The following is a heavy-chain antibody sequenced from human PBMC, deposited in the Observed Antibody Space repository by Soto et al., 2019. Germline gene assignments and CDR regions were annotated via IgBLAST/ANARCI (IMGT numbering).Heavy chain of an antibody. CDR1: GFTFSSYG. CDR2: IWYDGSNK. Sequence: QVQLVESGGGVVQPGRSLRLSCAASGFTFSSYGMHWVRQAPGKGLEWVAVIWYDGSNKYYADSVKGRFTISRDNSKNTLHLQMNSLRAEDTAVYYCARTIVEGNYYYYGMDVWGQGTTVTVSS. D-gene: IGHD3-3*01. J-gene: IGHJ6*02. V-gene: IGHV3-33*01. CDR3: ARTIVEGNYYYYGMDV.